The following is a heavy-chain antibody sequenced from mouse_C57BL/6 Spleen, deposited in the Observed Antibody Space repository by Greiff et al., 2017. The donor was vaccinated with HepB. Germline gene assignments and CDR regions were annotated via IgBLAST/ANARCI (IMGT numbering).Heavy chain of an antibody. CDR1: GYTFTEYT. CDR3: ARQEDGYYGSSPVDD. V-gene: IGHV1-62-2*01. CDR2: FYPGSGSI. D-gene: IGHD1-1*01. J-gene: IGHJ3*01. Sequence: VQLQQSGAELVKPGASVKLSCKASGYTFTEYTIHWVKQRSGQGLEWIGWFYPGSGSIKYNEKFKDKATLTADKSSSTFYMELSRLTSEDTAVYLLARQEDGYYGSSPVDDWGQGTLVTVSA.